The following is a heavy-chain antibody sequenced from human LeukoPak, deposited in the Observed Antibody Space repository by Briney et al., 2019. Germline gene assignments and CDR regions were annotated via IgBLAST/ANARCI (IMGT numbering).Heavy chain of an antibody. D-gene: IGHD1-26*01. J-gene: IGHJ4*02. CDR1: GLTVSSNY. CDR2: IYSDGYT. Sequence: PGGTLRHSCAVSGLTVSSNYMSWVRQAPGKGLEWVSTIYSDGYTYYAGYVKGRFTISRDNSKKTLYLQMNSLRAEDTAVYYCTRGGAGYPFDYWGQGTLVTVSS. CDR3: TRGGAGYPFDY. V-gene: IGHV3-53*01.